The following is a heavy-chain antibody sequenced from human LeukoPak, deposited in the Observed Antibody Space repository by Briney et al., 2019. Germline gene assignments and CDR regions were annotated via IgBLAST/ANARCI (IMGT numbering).Heavy chain of an antibody. V-gene: IGHV4-61*02. D-gene: IGHD2-2*02. CDR3: TRSREIYCTSGSCYIDLQAR. CDR2: MYTSGST. J-gene: IGHJ4*02. CDR1: GGSISSGYYY. Sequence: SETLSLTCTVSGGSISSGYYYWSWIRQPAGKGLEWIGRMYTSGSTEYNPSLNSRVTISVDTSKNQFSLKLSSVTAADTAVYYCTRSREIYCTSGSCYIDLQARWGQGTLVTVSS.